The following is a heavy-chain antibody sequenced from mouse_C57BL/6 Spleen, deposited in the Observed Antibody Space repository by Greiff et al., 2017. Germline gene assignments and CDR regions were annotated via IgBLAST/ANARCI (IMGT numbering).Heavy chain of an antibody. CDR1: GYTFTDYN. D-gene: IGHD2-3*01. Sequence: EVQLQQSGPELVKPGASVKMSCKASGYTFTDYNMHWVKQSHGKSLEWIGYINPNNGGTSYNQKFKGKATLTVNKSSSTAYMELRRLTSGESAVYDCAMSYDGYSYYFDYWGQGTTLTVSS. CDR3: AMSYDGYSYYFDY. J-gene: IGHJ2*01. CDR2: INPNNGGT. V-gene: IGHV1-22*01.